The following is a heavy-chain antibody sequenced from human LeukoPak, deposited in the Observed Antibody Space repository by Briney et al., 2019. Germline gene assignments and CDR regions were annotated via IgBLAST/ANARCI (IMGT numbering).Heavy chain of an antibody. V-gene: IGHV4-4*09. CDR3: ARSPPAPEEFHK. D-gene: IGHD2-2*01. J-gene: IGHJ4*02. Sequence: PSETLSLTCTVSGASISNYYWSWIRQPPGKGLEWIGYIYTSGTTNYNPSLKSRVIISADTSKNQFSLILNSVTAADTAVYYCARSPPAPEEFHKWGQGTLVTVSS. CDR2: IYTSGTT. CDR1: GASISNYY.